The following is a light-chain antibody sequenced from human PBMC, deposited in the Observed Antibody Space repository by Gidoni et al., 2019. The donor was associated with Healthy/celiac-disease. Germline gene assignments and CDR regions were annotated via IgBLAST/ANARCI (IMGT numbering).Light chain of an antibody. CDR1: QCVSSSY. CDR2: GAS. Sequence: EIVLTQSPGTLSLSTGERATLSCRASQCVSSSYLAWYQQKPGQAPRLLIYGASSRATGIPDRFSGSGSGTDFTLTISRLEPEDFAVYYCQQYGSSTWTFGQGTKVEIK. J-gene: IGKJ1*01. V-gene: IGKV3-20*01. CDR3: QQYGSSTWT.